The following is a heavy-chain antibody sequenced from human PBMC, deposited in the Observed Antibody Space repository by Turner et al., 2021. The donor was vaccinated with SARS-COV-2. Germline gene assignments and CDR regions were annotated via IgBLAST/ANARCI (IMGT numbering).Heavy chain of an antibody. CDR2: ISSSGSTI. CDR3: ARAASFLNWFDP. V-gene: IGHV3-48*03. Sequence: EVQLVESGGGLVQHGGSLRLTCAASGITFSSYEMNWVRQAPGKGLEWVSYISSSGSTIYYADSVKGRFTISRDNAKNSLYLQMNSLRAEDTAVYYCARAASFLNWFDPWGQGTLVTVSS. CDR1: GITFSSYE. J-gene: IGHJ5*02.